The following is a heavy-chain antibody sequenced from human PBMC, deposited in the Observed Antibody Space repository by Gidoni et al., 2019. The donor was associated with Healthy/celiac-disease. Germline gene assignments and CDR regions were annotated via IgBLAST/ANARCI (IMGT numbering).Heavy chain of an antibody. CDR2: IKQDGSEK. J-gene: IGHJ6*02. Sequence: EVQLVESGGGVVQPGGSLRLSCAASGVTFSSYRMSWVRQAPGKGLEWVANIKQDGSEKYYVDSVKGRFTISRDNAKNSLYLQMNSLRAEDTAVYYCARDRYYYDSSGYFYYYYYGMDVWGQGTTVTVSS. D-gene: IGHD3-22*01. CDR3: ARDRYYYDSSGYFYYYYYGMDV. V-gene: IGHV3-7*01. CDR1: GVTFSSYR.